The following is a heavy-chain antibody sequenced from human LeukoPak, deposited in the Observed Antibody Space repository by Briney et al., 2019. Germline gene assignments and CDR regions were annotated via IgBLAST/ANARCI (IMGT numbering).Heavy chain of an antibody. CDR3: TRGRHCGGDCYYEFDF. CDR1: GYTFTGYY. CDR2: INPNSGGT. J-gene: IGHJ4*02. V-gene: IGHV1-2*02. D-gene: IGHD2-21*02. Sequence: GASVKVSCKASGYTFTGYYMHWVRQAPGQGLEWMGWINPNSGGTSYAQKFQGRVTMTRDTSTSTSYMELSSLKSDDTAIYYCTRGRHCGGDCYYEFDFWGQGTLVTVSS.